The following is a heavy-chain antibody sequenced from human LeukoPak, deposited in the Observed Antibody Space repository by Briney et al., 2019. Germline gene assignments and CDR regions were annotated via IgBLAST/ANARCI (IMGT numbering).Heavy chain of an antibody. D-gene: IGHD6-13*01. J-gene: IGHJ4*02. CDR2: IRGSGHIT. V-gene: IGHV3-23*01. Sequence: PGGSLRLSCAASGFTFSTYAMTWVRQAPGKGLEWVSAIRGSGHITDYADSVKGRFTISRGNSKNTLFLQMNSLRAEDTAIYYCAKDPFLSAAGRGIDSWGQGTLVTVSS. CDR1: GFTFSTYA. CDR3: AKDPFLSAAGRGIDS.